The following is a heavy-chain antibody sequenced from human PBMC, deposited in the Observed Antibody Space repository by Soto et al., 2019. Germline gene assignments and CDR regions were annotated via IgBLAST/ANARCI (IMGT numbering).Heavy chain of an antibody. CDR1: GDSVSSNSAA. V-gene: IGHV6-1*01. CDR3: ARDITYTSHSSGWYYFDY. CDR2: TYYRSKWYN. D-gene: IGHD6-19*01. Sequence: SQTLSLTCAISGDSVSSNSAAWNWIRQSPSRGLEWLGRTYYRSKWYNDYAVSVKSRITINPDTSKNQFSLQLNSVTPEDMAVYYCARDITYTSHSSGWYYFDYWGQGTLVTVSS. J-gene: IGHJ4*02.